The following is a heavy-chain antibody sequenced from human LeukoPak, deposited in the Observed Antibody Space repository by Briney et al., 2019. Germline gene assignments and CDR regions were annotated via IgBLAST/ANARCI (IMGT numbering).Heavy chain of an antibody. V-gene: IGHV3-7*04. CDR1: GFTFSTYW. CDR2: VKEDGRQK. CDR3: ARDLDY. Sequence: PGGSLRLSCAASGFTFSTYWMSWVRQAPGKGLEWVANVKEDGRQKFYVDSVKGRFTISRDNAKNSLYLQMDSLGAEDTAVYYYARDLDYWGQGTPVTVSS. J-gene: IGHJ4*02.